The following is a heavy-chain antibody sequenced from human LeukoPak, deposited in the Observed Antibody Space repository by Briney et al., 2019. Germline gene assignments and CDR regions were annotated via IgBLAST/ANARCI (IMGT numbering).Heavy chain of an antibody. J-gene: IGHJ5*02. CDR1: GYTFTSYG. CDR3: ARDHGTIPHGFYFYGDYENWFDP. CDR2: INPNSGGT. D-gene: IGHD4-17*01. Sequence: GASVKVSCKASGYTFTSYGISWVRQAPGQGLEWMGWINPNSGGTNYAQKFQGRVTMTRDTSISTAYMELSRLRSDDTAVYYCARDHGTIPHGFYFYGDYENWFDPWGQGTLVTVSS. V-gene: IGHV1-2*02.